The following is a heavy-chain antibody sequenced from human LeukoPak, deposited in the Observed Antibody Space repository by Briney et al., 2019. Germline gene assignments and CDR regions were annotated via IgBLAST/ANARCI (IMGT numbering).Heavy chain of an antibody. CDR2: MNPNSGNT. Sequence: ASVKVSCKASGYTFTSYDINWVRQATGQGLEWMGWMNPNSGNTGYAQKFQGRVTMTRNTSISTAYMELSSLRSEDPAVYYCARVGRDGYAFDYWGQGTLVTVSS. J-gene: IGHJ4*02. CDR3: ARVGRDGYAFDY. V-gene: IGHV1-8*01. CDR1: GYTFTSYD. D-gene: IGHD5-24*01.